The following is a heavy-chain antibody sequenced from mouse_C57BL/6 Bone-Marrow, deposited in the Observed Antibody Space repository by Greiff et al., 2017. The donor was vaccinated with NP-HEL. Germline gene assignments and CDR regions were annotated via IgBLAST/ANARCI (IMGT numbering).Heavy chain of an antibody. CDR1: GFTFNTYA. V-gene: IGHV10-3*01. CDR2: IRRKSSNYAT. CDR3: VRDELGPWFAY. Sequence: EVQVVESGGGLVQPKGSLKLSCAASGFTFNTYAMHWVRQAPGKGLEWVARIRRKSSNYATYYADSVKDRFTISRDESQSMLYLQMNNLKTEDTAMYYCVRDELGPWFAYWGQGTLVTVSA. D-gene: IGHD4-1*01. J-gene: IGHJ3*01.